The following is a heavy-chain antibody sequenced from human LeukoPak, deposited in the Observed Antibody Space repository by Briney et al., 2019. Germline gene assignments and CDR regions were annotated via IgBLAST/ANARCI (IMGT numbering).Heavy chain of an antibody. CDR1: GFTFSNYE. D-gene: IGHD3-10*01. V-gene: IGHV3-48*03. Sequence: PGGSLRLSCAASGFTFSNYEMNWVRQAPGKGLEWVSYISSGGRTIYYADSVKGRFTISRDNSKNTLYLQMNSLRAEDTAVYYCANLAGVTRPYYYYYMDVWGKGTTVTISS. J-gene: IGHJ6*03. CDR2: ISSGGRTI. CDR3: ANLAGVTRPYYYYYMDV.